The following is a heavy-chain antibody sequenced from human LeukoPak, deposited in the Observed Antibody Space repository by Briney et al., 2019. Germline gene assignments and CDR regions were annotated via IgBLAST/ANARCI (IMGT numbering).Heavy chain of an antibody. CDR3: ATIGLP. J-gene: IGHJ5*02. Sequence: GGSLRLSCAASGFTFSDYAMHWVRHAPGKGLEYVSAISGDGGSTFYASSVKGRFNISRDNSKNTLYLDMGSLRPEDMAVYYCATIGLPWGQGTLVTVSS. V-gene: IGHV3-64*01. CDR1: GFTFSDYA. D-gene: IGHD1-26*01. CDR2: ISGDGGST.